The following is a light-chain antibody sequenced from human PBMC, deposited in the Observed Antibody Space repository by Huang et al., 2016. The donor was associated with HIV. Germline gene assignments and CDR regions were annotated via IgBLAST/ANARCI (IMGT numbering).Light chain of an antibody. CDR3: QQYNNWPPWT. V-gene: IGKV3-15*01. CDR1: QIVNNK. CDR2: DAS. J-gene: IGKJ1*01. Sequence: EVVMTQSPVTLSVSPGESATLSCRASQIVNNKLAWFQQKPGQAPRLLIHDASIRATVIPDRFSGSGSGTEFTLTISSLQSEDFAVYYCQQYNNWPPWTFGQGTKVEIK.